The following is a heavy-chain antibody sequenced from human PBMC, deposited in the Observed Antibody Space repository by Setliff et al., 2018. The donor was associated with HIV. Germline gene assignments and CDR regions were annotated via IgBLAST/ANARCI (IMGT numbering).Heavy chain of an antibody. V-gene: IGHV3-21*01. J-gene: IGHJ4*02. CDR3: ARDFSSGGDF. Sequence: GGSLRLSCAASGFSFSSYSMNWVRQAPGKGLEWVSFISSSSRYIHYADSVKGRFTISRDNAKNSLYLQMSSLRAEDTAVYYCARDFSSGGDFWGQGTLVTVSS. D-gene: IGHD6-25*01. CDR1: GFSFSSYS. CDR2: ISSSSRYI.